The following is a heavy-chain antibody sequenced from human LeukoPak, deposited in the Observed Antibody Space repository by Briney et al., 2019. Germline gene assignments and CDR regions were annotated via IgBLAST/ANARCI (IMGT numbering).Heavy chain of an antibody. Sequence: GGSLRLSCAASGFTFSSYAMSWVRQAPGKGLEWVSAISGSGGSTYYADSVKGRFTISRDNSKNMLYLQMNSLRAEDTAVYYCAKSLGYCSGGSCYWGQGTLVTVSS. J-gene: IGHJ4*02. CDR2: ISGSGGST. V-gene: IGHV3-23*01. CDR1: GFTFSSYA. CDR3: AKSLGYCSGGSCY. D-gene: IGHD2-15*01.